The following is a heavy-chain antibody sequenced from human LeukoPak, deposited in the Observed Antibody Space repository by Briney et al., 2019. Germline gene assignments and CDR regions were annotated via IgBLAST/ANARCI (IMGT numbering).Heavy chain of an antibody. CDR2: INTNTGNP. CDR1: RYTFTSYA. CDR3: ARVSPYYDSSGVDY. V-gene: IGHV7-4-1*02. D-gene: IGHD3-22*01. Sequence: ASVKVSCKASRYTFTSYAMNWVRQAPGQGLEWMGWINTNTGNPTYAQGFTGRFVFSLDTSVSTAYLQISSLKAEDTAVYYCARVSPYYDSSGVDYWGQGTLVTVSS. J-gene: IGHJ4*02.